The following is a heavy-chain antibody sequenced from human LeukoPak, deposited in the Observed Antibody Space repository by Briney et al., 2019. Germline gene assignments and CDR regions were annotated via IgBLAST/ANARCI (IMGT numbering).Heavy chain of an antibody. J-gene: IGHJ4*02. Sequence: SETLSLTCTVSGGSISSSSYYWGWIRQPPGKGLEWIGRIYYSGSTYYNPSLKSRVTISVDTSKNQFSLKLSSVTAADTAVYYCARVRGDYDILTGYLDYWGQGTLVTVSS. V-gene: IGHV4-39*07. CDR3: ARVRGDYDILTGYLDY. CDR1: GGSISSSSYY. D-gene: IGHD3-9*01. CDR2: IYYSGST.